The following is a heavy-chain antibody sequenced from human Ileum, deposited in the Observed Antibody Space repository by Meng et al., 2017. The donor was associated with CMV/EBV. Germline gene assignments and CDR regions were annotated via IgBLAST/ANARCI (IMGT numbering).Heavy chain of an antibody. V-gene: IGHV3-30*02. CDR3: AKEVEPYYDFWSGYYTGLGY. D-gene: IGHD3-3*01. CDR1: GFTFSSYG. J-gene: IGHJ4*02. Sequence: GESLKISCAASGFTFSSYGMHWVRQAPGKGLEWVAFIRYDGSNKYYADSVKGRFTISRDNSKNTLYLQMNSLRAEDTDVYYCAKEVEPYYDFWSGYYTGLGYWGQGTLVTVSS. CDR2: IRYDGSNK.